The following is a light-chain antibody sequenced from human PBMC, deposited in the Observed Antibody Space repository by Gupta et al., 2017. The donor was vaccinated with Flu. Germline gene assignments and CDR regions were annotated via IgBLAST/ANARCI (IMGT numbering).Light chain of an antibody. CDR2: LGS. CDR3: MQSLQNA. V-gene: IGKV2-28*01. Sequence: LPVTPGEPGSISCRSSQSLLHSNGYNYLDWDLQKPGQSPQLLIYLGSNRDSGVHDRFSGGGSGTDFTLKSSRGEAEDVGVYYDMQSLQNAFGQGTKLEIK. J-gene: IGKJ2*01. CDR1: QSLLHSNGYNY.